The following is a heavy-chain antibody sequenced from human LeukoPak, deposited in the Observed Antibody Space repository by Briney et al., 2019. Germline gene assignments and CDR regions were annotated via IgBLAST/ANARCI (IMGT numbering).Heavy chain of an antibody. V-gene: IGHV1-8*03. CDR1: GYTFTSYD. Sequence: ASVKVSCKASGYTFTSYDINWVRQATGQGLEWMGWMNPNSGNTGYAQKFQGRVTITRNTSISTAYMELSSLRSEDTAVYYCARCKGDLYNWFDPWGQGTLVTVSS. D-gene: IGHD2-21*02. CDR2: MNPNSGNT. J-gene: IGHJ5*02. CDR3: ARCKGDLYNWFDP.